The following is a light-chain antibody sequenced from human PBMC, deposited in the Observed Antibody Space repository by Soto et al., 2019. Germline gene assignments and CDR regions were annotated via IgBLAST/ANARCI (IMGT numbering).Light chain of an antibody. Sequence: EIVLTQSPATLSLSPGERGTLSCRASQSVSSCIAWYQQKPGQAPRLLIYDASNRATGIPARFSGSGSGTDFTLTINSLEPEDSAVYYCLQGRSWPLTFGGGTKVEIK. V-gene: IGKV3-11*01. J-gene: IGKJ4*01. CDR1: QSVSSC. CDR2: DAS. CDR3: LQGRSWPLT.